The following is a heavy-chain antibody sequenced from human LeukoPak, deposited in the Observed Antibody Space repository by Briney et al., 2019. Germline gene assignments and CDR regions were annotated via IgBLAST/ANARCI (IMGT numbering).Heavy chain of an antibody. D-gene: IGHD3-10*01. V-gene: IGHV3-33*01. CDR1: GFAFNTYA. CDR3: AREILGSGSYPDF. J-gene: IGHJ4*02. Sequence: GGSLRLSCAASGFAFNTYAMHWVRQAPGQGLEWVALIWHDGSHKFYSNSVRGQFTISRNNSKNTVSLQMNNLRPEDTAVYYCAREILGSGSYPDFWGQGTLVTVSS. CDR2: IWHDGSHK.